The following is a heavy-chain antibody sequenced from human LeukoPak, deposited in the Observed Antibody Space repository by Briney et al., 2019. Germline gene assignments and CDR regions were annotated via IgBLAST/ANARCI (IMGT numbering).Heavy chain of an antibody. V-gene: IGHV4-34*01. J-gene: IGHJ3*02. CDR3: ARRSWYYDFWSGYYSDDAFDI. D-gene: IGHD3-3*01. Sequence: PSETLSLTCAVYGGSFSGYYWSWIRQPPGKGLEWIGEINHSGSTNYNPSLESRVTISVDTSKNQFSLKLSSVTAADTAVYYCARRSWYYDFWSGYYSDDAFDIWGQGTMVTVSS. CDR1: GGSFSGYY. CDR2: INHSGST.